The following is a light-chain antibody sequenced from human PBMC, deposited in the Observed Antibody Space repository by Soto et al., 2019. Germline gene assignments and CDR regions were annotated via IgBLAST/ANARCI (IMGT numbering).Light chain of an antibody. V-gene: IGLV2-23*02. Sequence: QSALTQPASVSGSPGQSITISCTGTSSDVGSYNLVSWYQQHPGKAPKLMIYEVSKRPSGVSNRFSGSKSGNTASLTISGLQAEDAADYYCCSYAGSSTSYDVFGTGTKLTVL. CDR2: EVS. CDR3: CSYAGSSTSYDV. CDR1: SSDVGSYNL. J-gene: IGLJ1*01.